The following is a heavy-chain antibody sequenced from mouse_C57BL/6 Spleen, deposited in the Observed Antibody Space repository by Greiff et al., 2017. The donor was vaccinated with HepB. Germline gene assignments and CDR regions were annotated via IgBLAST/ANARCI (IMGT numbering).Heavy chain of an antibody. CDR2: IHPNSGST. D-gene: IGHD2-4*01. J-gene: IGHJ3*01. V-gene: IGHV1-64*01. CDR3: ARGGYDYDGAWFAY. Sequence: VKLQQPGAELVKPGASVKLSCKASGYTFTSYWMHWVKQRPGQGLEWIGMIHPNSGSTNYNEKFKSKATLTVDKSSSTAYMQLSSLTSEDAAVYYCARGGYDYDGAWFAYWGQGTLVTVSA. CDR1: GYTFTSYW.